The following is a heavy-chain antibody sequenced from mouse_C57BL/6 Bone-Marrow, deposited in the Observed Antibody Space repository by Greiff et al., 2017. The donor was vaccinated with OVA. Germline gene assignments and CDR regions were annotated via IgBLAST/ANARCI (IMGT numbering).Heavy chain of an antibody. CDR1: GYAFSSSW. J-gene: IGHJ1*03. V-gene: IGHV1-82*01. CDR2: IYPGDGDT. CDR3: ARQDDDYSYWYFDA. Sequence: QVQLKQSGPELVKPGASVKISCKASGYAFSSSWMNWVMQRPGKGLEWIGRIYPGDGDTTYNGKFKGKATLTADKSSSTAYMQLSSLTSEDSAVYFGARQDDDYSYWYFDAWGTGTTVTVSS. D-gene: IGHD2-3*01.